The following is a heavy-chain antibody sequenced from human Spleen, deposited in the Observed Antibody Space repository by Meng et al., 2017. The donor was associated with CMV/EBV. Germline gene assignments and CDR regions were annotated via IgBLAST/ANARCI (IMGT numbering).Heavy chain of an antibody. J-gene: IGHJ6*02. CDR1: GFTFSVYS. Sequence: GGSLRLSCAASGFTFSVYSMNWVRQAPGKGLEWVSSISSSSSFIYYADSLKGRFTISRDNAKNSLYLQMNGLRAEDTAVYYCARESSGSYVLDVWGQGTTVTV. CDR3: ARESSGSYVLDV. D-gene: IGHD6-25*01. V-gene: IGHV3-21*06. CDR2: ISSSSSFI.